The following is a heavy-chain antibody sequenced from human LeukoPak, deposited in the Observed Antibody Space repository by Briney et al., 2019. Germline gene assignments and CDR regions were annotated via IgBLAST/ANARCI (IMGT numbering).Heavy chain of an antibody. J-gene: IGHJ4*02. D-gene: IGHD3-10*01. V-gene: IGHV1-2*02. CDR3: ARALGTMVRGVSPY. CDR1: GYTFTGYY. Sequence: ASVKVSCKASGYTFTGYYMHWVRQASGQGLEWMGWINPNSGGTNYAQKFQGRVTMTRDTSISTAYMELSRLRSDDTAVYYCARALGTMVRGVSPYWGQGTLVAVSS. CDR2: INPNSGGT.